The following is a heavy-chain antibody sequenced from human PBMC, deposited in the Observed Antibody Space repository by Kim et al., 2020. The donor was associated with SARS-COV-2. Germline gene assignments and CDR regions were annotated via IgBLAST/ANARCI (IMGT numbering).Heavy chain of an antibody. CDR3: AGERAGGGGGFQH. D-gene: IGHD2-15*01. Sequence: SETLSLTCTVSGGSISSGGYYWSWIRQHPGKGLEWIGYIYYSGSTYYNPSLKSRVTISVDTSKNQFSLKLSSVTAADTAVYYCAGERAGGGGGFQHWGQGTLVTVSS. CDR1: GGSISSGGYY. J-gene: IGHJ1*01. V-gene: IGHV4-31*03. CDR2: IYYSGST.